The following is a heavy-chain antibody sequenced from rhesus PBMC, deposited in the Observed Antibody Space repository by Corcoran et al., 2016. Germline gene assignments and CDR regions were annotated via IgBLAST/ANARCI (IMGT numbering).Heavy chain of an antibody. CDR2: IGGSSGIT. V-gene: IGHV4-127*01. CDR1: GYSISSGYG. D-gene: IGHD3-16*01. Sequence: QVQLQESGPGLVKPSETLSLTCAVSGYSISSGYGWSWLRPPPGKGLAWIGYIGGSSGITNHNPSLKSRVTISKGTSKNQFSLKLSSVTAADTAVYYCARKYYYSGSLSLDVWGRGVLVTVSS. J-gene: IGHJ5-2*02. CDR3: ARKYYYSGSLSLDV.